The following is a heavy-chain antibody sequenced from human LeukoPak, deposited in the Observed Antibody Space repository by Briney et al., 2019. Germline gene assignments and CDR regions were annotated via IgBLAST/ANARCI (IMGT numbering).Heavy chain of an antibody. Sequence: GGSLRLSCAVSGLTFRSYWMSWVRQAPGKGLEWVANINQDGSEKYVDSVKGRFIISRDNAKNSLHLQMNTLRGEDTAVYYCARERDGRFFDYWGQGTLVTVSS. CDR2: INQDGSEK. D-gene: IGHD5-24*01. J-gene: IGHJ4*02. V-gene: IGHV3-7*01. CDR1: GLTFRSYW. CDR3: ARERDGRFFDY.